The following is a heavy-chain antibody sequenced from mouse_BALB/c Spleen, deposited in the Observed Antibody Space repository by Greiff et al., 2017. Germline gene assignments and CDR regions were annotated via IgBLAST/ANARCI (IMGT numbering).Heavy chain of an antibody. V-gene: IGHV5-9-4*01. J-gene: IGHJ4*01. CDR1: GFTFSSYA. D-gene: IGHD1-1*01. CDR2: ISSGGSFT. Sequence: EVMLVESGGGLVKPGGSLKLSCAASGFTFSSYAMSWVRQSPEKRLEWVAEISSGGSFTYYPDTVMGRFTISRDNAKNTLYLEMSSLRSEDTDMYYCARVSITTVVRKTRAMDYWGQGTSVTVSS. CDR3: ARVSITTVVRKTRAMDY.